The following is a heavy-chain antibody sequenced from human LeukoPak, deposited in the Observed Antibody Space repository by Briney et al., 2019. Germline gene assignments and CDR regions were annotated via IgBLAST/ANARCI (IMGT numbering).Heavy chain of an antibody. CDR2: ISSSGSTI. CDR1: GFTFSDYY. D-gene: IGHD3-22*01. Sequence: GGSLRLSCAASGFTFSDYYMSWIRQAPGKGLEWVSYISSSGSTIYYADSVKGRFTISRDNAKNSLYLQMNSLRAEDTAVYYCARPLNKDSSGYYFSLYYYYGMDVWGQGTTVTVSS. J-gene: IGHJ6*02. CDR3: ARPLNKDSSGYYFSLYYYYGMDV. V-gene: IGHV3-11*01.